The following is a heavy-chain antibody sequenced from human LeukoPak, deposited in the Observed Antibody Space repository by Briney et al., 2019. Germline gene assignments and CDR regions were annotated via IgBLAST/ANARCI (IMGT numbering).Heavy chain of an antibody. CDR1: GFTFSSYS. V-gene: IGHV3-21*01. Sequence: GGSLRLSCAASGFTFSSYSMNWVSQAPGKGLEWVSSISSSSSYIYYADSVKGRFTISRDNAKNSLYLQMNSLRAEDTAVYYCARDWRYCTNGVCYKAHAFDIWGQGTMVTVSS. CDR2: ISSSSSYI. D-gene: IGHD2-8*01. J-gene: IGHJ3*02. CDR3: ARDWRYCTNGVCYKAHAFDI.